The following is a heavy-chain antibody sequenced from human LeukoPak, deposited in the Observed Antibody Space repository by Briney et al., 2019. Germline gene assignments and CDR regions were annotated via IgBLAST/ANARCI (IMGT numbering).Heavy chain of an antibody. CDR3: ARASMVAARRWTDYYYYMDV. CDR2: IYYSGST. Sequence: PSETLSLTCTVSGGSISSSSYYWGWIRQPPGKGLEWIGSIYYSGSTYYNPSLKRRVTISVDTSKNQFSLKLSSVTAADTAVYYCARASMVAARRWTDYYYYMDVWGKGTTVTVSS. D-gene: IGHD2-15*01. V-gene: IGHV4-39*07. J-gene: IGHJ6*03. CDR1: GGSISSSSYY.